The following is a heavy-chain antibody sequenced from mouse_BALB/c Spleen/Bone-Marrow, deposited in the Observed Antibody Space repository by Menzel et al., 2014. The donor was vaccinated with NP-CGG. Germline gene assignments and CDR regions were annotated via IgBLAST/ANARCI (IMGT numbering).Heavy chain of an antibody. D-gene: IGHD2-12*01. J-gene: IGHJ2*01. V-gene: IGHV1-9*01. CDR2: ILPGSGST. Sequence: VQLVESGAELMKPGASVKISCKATGYTFSSYWIEWVKQRPGHGLEWIGEILPGSGSTNYNEKFKGKATFTADTSPNTAYMQLSSLTSEDSAVYYCARREVSYYYDYWGQGTTLTVSS. CDR1: GYTFSSYW. CDR3: ARREVSYYYDY.